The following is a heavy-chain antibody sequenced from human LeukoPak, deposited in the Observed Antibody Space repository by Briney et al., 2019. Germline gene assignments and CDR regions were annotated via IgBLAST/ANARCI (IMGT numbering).Heavy chain of an antibody. CDR1: GFTFDDYA. D-gene: IGHD3-10*01. Sequence: GGSLRLSCAVSGFTFDDYAMHWVRQVPGKGLEWVAGISWNSDTRGYVDSVKGRFTISRDNARNSLYLQMNSLRAEDTAVYYCAKKDGSGSYYHYYYYMDVWGKGTTVTISS. V-gene: IGHV3-9*01. CDR3: AKKDGSGSYYHYYYYMDV. J-gene: IGHJ6*03. CDR2: ISWNSDTR.